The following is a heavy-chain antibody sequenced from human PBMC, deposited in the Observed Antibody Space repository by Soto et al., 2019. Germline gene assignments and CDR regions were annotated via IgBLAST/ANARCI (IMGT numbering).Heavy chain of an antibody. CDR2: IYCDDDK. V-gene: IGHV2-5*02. D-gene: IGHD4-17*01. J-gene: IGHJ4*02. CDR3: AHRPDVDYPIDY. CDR1: GFSLNTSGVG. Sequence: QITLKESGPTLVKPTQTLTLTCTFSGFSLNTSGVGVGWIRQPPGKALEWLALIYCDDDKRYSPYLKIRLTITKATAINHVVLTMNNRDPVYTGTYYCAHRPDVDYPIDYWGQGTLVTVSS.